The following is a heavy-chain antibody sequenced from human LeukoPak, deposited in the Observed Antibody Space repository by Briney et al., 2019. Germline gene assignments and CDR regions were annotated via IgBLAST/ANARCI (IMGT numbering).Heavy chain of an antibody. J-gene: IGHJ4*02. CDR2: IYYSGST. CDR3: ARAPGGIFDY. CDR1: GGSISSYY. Sequence: SETLSLTCTVSGGSISSYYWSWIRQPPGKGLEWIGYIYYSGSTNYNPSLKSRVTISVDTSKNQLSLKLSSVTAADTAVYYCARAPGGIFDYWGQGTLVTVSS. D-gene: IGHD3-16*01. V-gene: IGHV4-59*01.